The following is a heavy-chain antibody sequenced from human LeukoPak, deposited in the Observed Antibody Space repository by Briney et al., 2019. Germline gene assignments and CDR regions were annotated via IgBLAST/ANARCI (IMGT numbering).Heavy chain of an antibody. CDR3: AKGFEILEWLLLAHLGGY. CDR1: GFTFSSYS. Sequence: GGSLRLSCAASGFTFSSYSMNWVRQAPGKGLEWVSSISSSSSYIYYADSVKGRFTISRDNAKNSLYLQMNSLRAEDTAVYYCAKGFEILEWLLLAHLGGYWGQGTLVTVSS. D-gene: IGHD3-3*01. CDR2: ISSSSSYI. V-gene: IGHV3-21*04. J-gene: IGHJ4*02.